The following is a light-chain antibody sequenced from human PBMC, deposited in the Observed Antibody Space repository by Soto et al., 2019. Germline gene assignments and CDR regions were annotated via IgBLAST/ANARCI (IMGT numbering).Light chain of an antibody. Sequence: DLHMTQSPSSLSASVGDRVTITCQASQDISNYLNWYQQKPGKAPKLLIYDASNLETGVPSRFSGSGSGTDFTFTISSLQPEDIATYYCQQYDNLPFTFGPGTKVDI. CDR1: QDISNY. CDR2: DAS. V-gene: IGKV1-33*01. J-gene: IGKJ3*01. CDR3: QQYDNLPFT.